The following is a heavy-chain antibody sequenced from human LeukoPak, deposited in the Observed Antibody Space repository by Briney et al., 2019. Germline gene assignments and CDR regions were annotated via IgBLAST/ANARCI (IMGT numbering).Heavy chain of an antibody. CDR2: IKSDGTST. V-gene: IGHV3-74*01. J-gene: IGHJ4*02. CDR1: GFIFISYW. CDR3: AKGGASLFDY. D-gene: IGHD1-26*01. Sequence: GGSLRLSCAASGFIFISYWMHWVRQAPGKGLVWVSRIKSDGTSTNYADSVKGRFTISRDNAKKTLHLQMNSLRADDTAVYYCAKGGASLFDYWGQGTLVTVSS.